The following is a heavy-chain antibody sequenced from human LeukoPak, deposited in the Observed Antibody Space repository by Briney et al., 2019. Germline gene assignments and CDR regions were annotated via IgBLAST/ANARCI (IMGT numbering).Heavy chain of an antibody. J-gene: IGHJ4*02. CDR2: ISYSGNI. CDR1: GASISSSSYS. V-gene: IGHV4-39*01. Sequence: SETLSLTCTVSGASISSSSYSSGWIRQPPGKGLQWIGSISYSGNISYNPSLKSRVTISVDTSKNQFSLNLTSVTAADTAVFYCARHDNSGYTYFFDYWGQGTLVTVSS. D-gene: IGHD3-22*01. CDR3: ARHDNSGYTYFFDY.